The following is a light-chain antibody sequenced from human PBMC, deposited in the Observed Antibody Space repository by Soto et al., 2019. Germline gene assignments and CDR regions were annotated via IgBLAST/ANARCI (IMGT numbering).Light chain of an antibody. Sequence: AIQLTQSPSSLSASVGDRVTITCRASQGISSALAWYQQKPGKAPKLLIYDASSLESGVPSRFSGSGWETYFTLPIRRLQREDFATYYCQQFNSYLITFGQGTRLEIK. CDR3: QQFNSYLIT. J-gene: IGKJ5*01. CDR2: DAS. V-gene: IGKV1-13*02. CDR1: QGISSA.